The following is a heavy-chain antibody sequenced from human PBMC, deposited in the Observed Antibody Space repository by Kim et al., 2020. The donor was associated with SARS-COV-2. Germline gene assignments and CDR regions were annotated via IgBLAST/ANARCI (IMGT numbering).Heavy chain of an antibody. D-gene: IGHD2-8*01. Sequence: ASVKVSCKASGYTFTDYFLHWVRQAPGQGLESMGWINPNSGAPNSAQNFQGRVTMTRDTSISTAYMELRSLRSDDTAMYYCAREDCYNGLCQARGMDVWGQGSTVTVSS. CDR1: GYTFTDYF. J-gene: IGHJ6*02. CDR3: AREDCYNGLCQARGMDV. CDR2: INPNSGAP. V-gene: IGHV1-2*02.